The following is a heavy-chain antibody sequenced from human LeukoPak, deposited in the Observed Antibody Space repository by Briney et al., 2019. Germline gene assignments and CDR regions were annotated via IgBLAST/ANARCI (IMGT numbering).Heavy chain of an antibody. D-gene: IGHD3-10*02. J-gene: IGHJ6*04. V-gene: IGHV3-48*03. CDR3: AELGITMIGGV. CDR2: ISSSGSTI. Sequence: GGSLRLSCAASGFTFSSYEMNWVRQAPGKGLEWVSYISSSGSTIYYADSVRGRFTISRDNAKNSLYPQMNSLRAEDTAVYYCAELGITMIGGVWGKGTTVTISS. CDR1: GFTFSSYE.